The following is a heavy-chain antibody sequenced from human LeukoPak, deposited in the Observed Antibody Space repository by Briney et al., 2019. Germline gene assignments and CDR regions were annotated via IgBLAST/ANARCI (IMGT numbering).Heavy chain of an antibody. D-gene: IGHD2-2*01. CDR1: GFTFSRYS. CDR2: ISSSSSYI. J-gene: IGHJ3*02. Sequence: PGGSLRLSCAASGFTFSRYSMNWVRQARGKGLEWVSSISSSSSYIYYADSVKGRFTISRDNAKNSLYLQMNSLRAEDTAVYYCARDSGSIVVVPAALRAFDIWGQGTMVTVSS. V-gene: IGHV3-21*01. CDR3: ARDSGSIVVVPAALRAFDI.